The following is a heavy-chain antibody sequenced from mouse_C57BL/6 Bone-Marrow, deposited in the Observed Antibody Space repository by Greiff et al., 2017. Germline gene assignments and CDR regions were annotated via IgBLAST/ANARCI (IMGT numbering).Heavy chain of an antibody. CDR3: APIYYGNYDAMDY. V-gene: IGHV14-3*01. D-gene: IGHD2-1*01. J-gene: IGHJ4*01. Sequence: VQLQQSVAELVRPGASVKLSCTASGFNIKNTYMHWVKQRPEQGLEWIGRIDPANGNTKYAPKFQGKATITAYTSSNTAYLQLSSLTSEYTAIYYCAPIYYGNYDAMDYWGQGTSVTVSS. CDR2: IDPANGNT. CDR1: GFNIKNTY.